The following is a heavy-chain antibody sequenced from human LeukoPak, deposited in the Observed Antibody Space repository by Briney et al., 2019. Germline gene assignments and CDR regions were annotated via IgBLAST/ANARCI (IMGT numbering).Heavy chain of an antibody. CDR1: GLTFSTYS. CDR3: ARATQPGFDP. J-gene: IGHJ5*02. CDR2: ISSDSGAR. V-gene: IGHV3-48*01. D-gene: IGHD2-15*01. Sequence: XSCGXSGLTFSTYSMNWVRQAPGKGLEWVSYISSDSGARYYADSVKGRFTISRDNAKNSLYLQMNSLRAEDTAVYYCARATQPGFDPWGQGTLVTVSS.